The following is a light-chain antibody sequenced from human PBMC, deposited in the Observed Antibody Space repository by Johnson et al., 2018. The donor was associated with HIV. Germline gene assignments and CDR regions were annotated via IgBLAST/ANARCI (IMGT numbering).Light chain of an antibody. CDR3: GTWDSSLSAEV. Sequence: QSALTQPPSVSAAPRQKVTISCSGSSSNIGNNYVSWYQQLPGTAPKLLIYENNKRPSGIPDRFSGSKSGTSATLDITGLQTGDEADYYCGTWDSSLSAEVFGTGTKVTVL. V-gene: IGLV1-51*02. J-gene: IGLJ1*01. CDR1: SSNIGNNY. CDR2: ENN.